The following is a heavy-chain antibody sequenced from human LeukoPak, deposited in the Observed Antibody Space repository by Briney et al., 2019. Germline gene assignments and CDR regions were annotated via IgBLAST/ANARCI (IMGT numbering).Heavy chain of an antibody. J-gene: IGHJ4*02. CDR1: GGSISSGDYY. CDR2: IYYSGST. CDR3: ARYCSGGSRLAFFDY. D-gene: IGHD2-15*01. V-gene: IGHV4-30-4*01. Sequence: SETLSLTYTVSGGSISSGDYYWSWIRQPPGKGLEWIGYIYYSGSTYYNPSLKSRVTISVDTSKNQFSLKLSSVTAADTAVYYCARYCSGGSRLAFFDYWGQGTLVTVSS.